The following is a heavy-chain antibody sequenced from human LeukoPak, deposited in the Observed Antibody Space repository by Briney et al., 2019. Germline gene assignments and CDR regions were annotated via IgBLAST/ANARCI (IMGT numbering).Heavy chain of an antibody. CDR3: ARAVSGRFDY. V-gene: IGHV4-59*08. Sequence: SETLSLTCTVSGGSISPYYWGWLRQPPGKGLEWTGYVYYSGSTNYNPSLNSRVTISVDTSKNQFSLRLSSVTAADTAIYYCARAVSGRFDYWGQGTLVTVSS. J-gene: IGHJ4*02. CDR2: VYYSGST. D-gene: IGHD6-19*01. CDR1: GGSISPYY.